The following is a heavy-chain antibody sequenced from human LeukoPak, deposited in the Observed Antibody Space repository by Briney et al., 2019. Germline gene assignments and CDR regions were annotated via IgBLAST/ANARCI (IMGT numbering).Heavy chain of an antibody. D-gene: IGHD1-26*01. CDR3: ARSRRRELLGTYFDY. V-gene: IGHV3-30*04. CDR1: GFTFSSYA. J-gene: IGHJ4*02. Sequence: SGGSLRLSCAASGFTFSSYAMHWVRQAPGRGLEWVAVISYDGNNKYYADSVKGQFTISRDNSKNTLYLQMNSLRPEDTAVYYCARSRRRELLGTYFDYWGQGTLVTVSS. CDR2: ISYDGNNK.